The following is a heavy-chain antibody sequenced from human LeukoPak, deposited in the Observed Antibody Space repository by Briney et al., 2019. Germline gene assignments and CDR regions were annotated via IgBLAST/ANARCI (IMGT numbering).Heavy chain of an antibody. CDR2: ISGSGGST. Sequence: GGSLRLSCAASGFTFSSYAMSWVRQVPGKGLEWVSAISGSGGSTYYADSVKGRFTISRDNSKNTLYLQMNSLRAEDTAVYYCAKDHRPGIAAAGTGGFDYWGQGTLVTVSS. D-gene: IGHD6-13*01. J-gene: IGHJ4*02. CDR3: AKDHRPGIAAAGTGGFDY. CDR1: GFTFSSYA. V-gene: IGHV3-23*01.